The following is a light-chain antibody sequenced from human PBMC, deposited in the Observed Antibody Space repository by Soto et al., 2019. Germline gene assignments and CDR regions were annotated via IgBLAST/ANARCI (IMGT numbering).Light chain of an antibody. CDR2: QVS. Sequence: VLTQTPRSSLVSLGQSASFFCRSSESLLHNDGKTYLGWLHQRPGQPPRLLIYQVSKRLPGVPDRFSGSGAGTHFTLNISRVEAEDFAVYYCQPYNNWPLTLGGGTKVDIK. CDR1: ESLLHNDGKTY. CDR3: QPYNNWPLT. V-gene: IGKV2-24*01. J-gene: IGKJ4*01.